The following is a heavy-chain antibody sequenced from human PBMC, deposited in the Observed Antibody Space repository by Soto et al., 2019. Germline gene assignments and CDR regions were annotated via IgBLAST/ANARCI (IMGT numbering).Heavy chain of an antibody. J-gene: IGHJ6*02. CDR1: GYSFTSYW. D-gene: IGHD7-27*01. Sequence: PGESLKISCKGSGYSFTSYWIGWVRQMPGKGLEWMGMIYPADSDTRYSPSVQGQVTISVDRSVTTAYLQWSRLKASDTAIYYCARQNWDYLYGMDVWGQGTTVTVSS. V-gene: IGHV5-51*01. CDR3: ARQNWDYLYGMDV. CDR2: IYPADSDT.